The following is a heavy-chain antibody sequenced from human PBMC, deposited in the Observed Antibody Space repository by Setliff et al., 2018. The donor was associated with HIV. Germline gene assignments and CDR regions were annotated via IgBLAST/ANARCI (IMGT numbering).Heavy chain of an antibody. V-gene: IGHV3-43*01. Sequence: GESLKISCAASGFTFDDYTMHWVRQAPGKGLEWVSLISWDGGSTYYADSVKGRFTISRDNSKNSLYLQMNSLRTEDTALYYCAKDVVATIPPSYYFDYWGQGMLVTVSS. CDR3: AKDVVATIPPSYYFDY. J-gene: IGHJ4*02. D-gene: IGHD5-12*01. CDR2: ISWDGGST. CDR1: GFTFDDYT.